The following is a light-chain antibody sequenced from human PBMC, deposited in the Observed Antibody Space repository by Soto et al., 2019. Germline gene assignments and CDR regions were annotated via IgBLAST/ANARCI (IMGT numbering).Light chain of an antibody. J-gene: IGLJ1*01. CDR3: QVWYSSTDLYV. CDR1: NIGSES. Sequence: SYDLTQPPSVSVSPGQTAMITCCGNNIGSESVHWYQQRPGQAPVLVVYDDSDRPSGIPERFSGSNSANTATLTISRVEAGDEADYYCQVWYSSTDLYVFGSGTKVTVL. CDR2: DDS. V-gene: IGLV3-21*02.